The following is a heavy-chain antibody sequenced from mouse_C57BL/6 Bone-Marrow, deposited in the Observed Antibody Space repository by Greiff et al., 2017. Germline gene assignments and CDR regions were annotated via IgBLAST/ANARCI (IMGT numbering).Heavy chain of an antibody. Sequence: VQLQQSGAELVRPGASVKLSCTASGFNIKDDYMHWVKQRPEPGLEWIGWIDPENGDTEYASKFQGKATITADTSSNTAYLQLSRLTSEDTAVYYCTAAQAYYFDYWGQGTTLTVSS. D-gene: IGHD3-2*02. CDR3: TAAQAYYFDY. J-gene: IGHJ2*01. V-gene: IGHV14-4*01. CDR2: IDPENGDT. CDR1: GFNIKDDY.